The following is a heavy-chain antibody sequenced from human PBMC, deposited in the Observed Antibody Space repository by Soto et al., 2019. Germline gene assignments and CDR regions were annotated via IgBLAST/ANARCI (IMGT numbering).Heavy chain of an antibody. CDR3: VKGQGDI. J-gene: IGHJ3*02. Sequence: EVQLVESGGGLVQPGGSLRLSSSASGFTFSNFAMHWVRQAPGKRLEYVSAINSNGGSTYYADSVKGRFSISRDNSKNTVYLQMSSLRAEDTAVYSCVKGQGDIWGQGTMVTVSS. CDR1: GFTFSNFA. V-gene: IGHV3-64D*06. CDR2: INSNGGST.